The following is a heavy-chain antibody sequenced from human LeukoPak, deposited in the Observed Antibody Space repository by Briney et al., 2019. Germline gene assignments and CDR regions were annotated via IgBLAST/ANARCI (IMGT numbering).Heavy chain of an antibody. CDR2: ISDIGIGT. CDR1: GFIFSNYV. Sequence: GGSLRLSCAASGFIFSNYVMGWVRQAPGKGLELVSSISDIGIGTYYADSVKGRFTIFRDNSKNILYLQMNSLRAEDTAVYYCTRGHHGLEYWGQGTLVTVSS. CDR3: TRGHHGLEY. V-gene: IGHV3-23*01. D-gene: IGHD4-17*01. J-gene: IGHJ4*02.